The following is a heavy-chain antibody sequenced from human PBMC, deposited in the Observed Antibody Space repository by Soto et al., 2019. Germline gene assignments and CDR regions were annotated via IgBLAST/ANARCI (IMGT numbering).Heavy chain of an antibody. Sequence: GESLKISCKVSGYSFTSYWISWVRQMPGKGLEWMGRIDPSDSYTNYSPSFQGHVTISADKSISTAYLQWSSLKASDTAMYYCAIGVITAMAFDYWGQGTLVTVSS. D-gene: IGHD5-18*01. CDR2: IDPSDSYT. J-gene: IGHJ4*02. CDR1: GYSFTSYW. CDR3: AIGVITAMAFDY. V-gene: IGHV5-10-1*01.